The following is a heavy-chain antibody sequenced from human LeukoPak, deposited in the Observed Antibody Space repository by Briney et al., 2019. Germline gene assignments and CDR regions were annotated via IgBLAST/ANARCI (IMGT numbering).Heavy chain of an antibody. CDR2: ISYDGGNK. Sequence: PGGSLRLSCAASGFTFSSYAMHWVRQAPGKGLEWVAVISYDGGNKYYADSVKGRFTISRDNSKNTLYLQMNSLRAEDTAVYYCARPDFDSGYGHDSDAFDIWGQGTMVTVSS. D-gene: IGHD5-12*01. V-gene: IGHV3-30*04. CDR3: ARPDFDSGYGHDSDAFDI. J-gene: IGHJ3*02. CDR1: GFTFSSYA.